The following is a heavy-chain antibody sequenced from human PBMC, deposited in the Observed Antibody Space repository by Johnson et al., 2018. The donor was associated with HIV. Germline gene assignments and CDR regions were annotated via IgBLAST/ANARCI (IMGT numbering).Heavy chain of an antibody. V-gene: IGHV3-30*14. CDR1: GFTFSSYA. CDR3: ARDREASASGDAFDI. D-gene: IGHD1-26*01. CDR2: ISYDGSNK. J-gene: IGHJ3*02. Sequence: QVQLVESGGGLVEPGRSLRLSCAASGFTFSSYAMHWVRPAPGKGLEWVAVISYDGSNKYYADSVKGRFTVSSDNSKNTLCLQMKSLRVEDTAVYYCARDREASASGDAFDIWGQGTMVTVS.